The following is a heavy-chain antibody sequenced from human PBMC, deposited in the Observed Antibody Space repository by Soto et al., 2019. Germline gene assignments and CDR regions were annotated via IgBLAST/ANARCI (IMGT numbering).Heavy chain of an antibody. J-gene: IGHJ4*02. V-gene: IGHV5-10-1*01. D-gene: IGHD3-22*01. CDR2: IDPSDSYS. CDR3: ARQIYDSDTGPNFQYYFDS. CDR1: GYNFTTFW. Sequence: GESLKISCKASGYNFTTFWISWMRQVPGKGLEWMGRIDPSDSYSNYSPSFQGHITISADKSINTAYLHFSNLKASDTAVYYCARQIYDSDTGPNFQYYFDSWGQGTPVTVSS.